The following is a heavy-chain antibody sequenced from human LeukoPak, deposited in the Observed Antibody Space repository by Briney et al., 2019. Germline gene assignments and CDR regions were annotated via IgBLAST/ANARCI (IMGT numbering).Heavy chain of an antibody. Sequence: PGGSLRLSCAASGFTFSSYSMNWVRQALGKGLEWVSYISSSSSTIYYADSVKGRFTISRDNAKNSLYLQMNSLRAEDTAVYYCARSEYYDYVWGSYRYTYFDYWGQGTLVTVSS. CDR1: GFTFSSYS. V-gene: IGHV3-48*01. J-gene: IGHJ4*02. CDR3: ARSEYYDYVWGSYRYTYFDY. D-gene: IGHD3-16*02. CDR2: ISSSSSTI.